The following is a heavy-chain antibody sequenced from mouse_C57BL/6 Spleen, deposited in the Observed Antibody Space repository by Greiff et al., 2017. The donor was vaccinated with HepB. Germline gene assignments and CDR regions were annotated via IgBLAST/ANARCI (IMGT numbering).Heavy chain of an antibody. V-gene: IGHV1-64*01. D-gene: IGHD1-1*01. CDR3: ALCTTVVARDY. CDR2: IHPNSGST. J-gene: IGHJ2*01. CDR1: GYTFTSYW. Sequence: QVQLQQPGAELVKPGASVKLSCKASGYTFTSYWMHWVKQRPGQGLEWIGMIHPNSGSTNYNEKFKSKATLTVDKSSSTAYMQLSSLTSEDSAVYYCALCTTVVARDYWGQGTTLTVSS.